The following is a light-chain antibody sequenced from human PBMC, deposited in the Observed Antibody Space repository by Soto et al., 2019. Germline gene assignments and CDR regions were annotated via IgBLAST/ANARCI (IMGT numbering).Light chain of an antibody. Sequence: DIVMTQSPDSLAVSLGERATINCKSSQSVLYSSNNKNYLAWYQQKPGQPPKLLIYWASTRESGVPDRFSGSGSGTDFTLSTRSLQAERVAVYYCQHYYLAPFTFDPVTKVAIK. J-gene: IGKJ3*01. CDR2: WAS. V-gene: IGKV4-1*01. CDR3: QHYYLAPFT. CDR1: QSVLYSSNNKNY.